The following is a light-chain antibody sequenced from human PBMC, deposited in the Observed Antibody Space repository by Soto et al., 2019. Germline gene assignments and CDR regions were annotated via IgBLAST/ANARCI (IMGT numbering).Light chain of an antibody. CDR3: SSYTSSSTLA. Sequence: QSALTQPASVSGSPGQSITISCTGTSSDVGGYNYVSWYQQHPDKAPKLMIYEVSNRPSGVSNRFSGSKSGNTASLTISGLQAEDEADYYCSSYTSSSTLAFGTGTKLTVL. J-gene: IGLJ1*01. V-gene: IGLV2-14*01. CDR2: EVS. CDR1: SSDVGGYNY.